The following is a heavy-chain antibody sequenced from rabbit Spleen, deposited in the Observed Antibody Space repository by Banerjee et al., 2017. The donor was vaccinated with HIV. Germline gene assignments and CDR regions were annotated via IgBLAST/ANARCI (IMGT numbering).Heavy chain of an antibody. CDR1: GFSFSSTYW. Sequence: EESGGGLVQPEGSLTLTCTASGFSFSSTYWICWVRQAPGKGLEWIACIDTGSSGFTYFASWAKGRFTISKTSSTTVTLQLNSLTAADTATYFCARDPNYASGHYIYSFWGQGTLVTVS. V-gene: IGHV1S45*01. CDR2: IDTGSSGFT. J-gene: IGHJ4*01. CDR3: ARDPNYASGHYIYSF. D-gene: IGHD1-1*01.